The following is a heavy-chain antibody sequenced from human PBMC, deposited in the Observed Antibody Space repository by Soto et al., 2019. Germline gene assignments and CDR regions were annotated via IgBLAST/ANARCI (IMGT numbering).Heavy chain of an antibody. CDR2: ISSSSSYI. J-gene: IGHJ6*02. D-gene: IGHD3-3*01. CDR1: GFTFSSYS. V-gene: IGHV3-21*01. CDR3: ARDHLTIFGVVIISYGMDV. Sequence: PGGSLRLSCAASGFTFSSYSMNWVRQAPGKGLEWVSSISSSSSYIYYADSVKGRFTISRDNAKNSLYLQMNSLRAEDTAVYYCARDHLTIFGVVIISYGMDVWDQGTTVTVSS.